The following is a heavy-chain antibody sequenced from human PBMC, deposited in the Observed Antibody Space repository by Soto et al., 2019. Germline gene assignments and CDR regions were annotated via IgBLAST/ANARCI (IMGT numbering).Heavy chain of an antibody. D-gene: IGHD3-3*01. Sequence: SETLSLTCSVSGGSIISGEYYWSWIRQAPGKGLEWIGLIYYSGITDYNPSLKSRVAISIDTSKNQFSLKLSSVTAADTAVYYCARQAKGDFWSGYYIRRDAFDIWGQGTMVTVSS. CDR1: GGSIISGEYY. CDR2: IYYSGIT. CDR3: ARQAKGDFWSGYYIRRDAFDI. J-gene: IGHJ3*02. V-gene: IGHV4-30-4*01.